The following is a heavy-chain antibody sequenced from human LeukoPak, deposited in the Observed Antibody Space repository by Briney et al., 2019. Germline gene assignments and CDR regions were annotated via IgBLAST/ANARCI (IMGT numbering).Heavy chain of an antibody. Sequence: SVKVSCKASGGTFSSYAISWVRQAPGQGLEWMGSIIPIFGTANYAQKFQGRVTITADKSTSTAYRELSSLRSEDTAVYYCARTNSITIFGVVTRLNGWFDPWGQGTLVTVSS. CDR3: ARTNSITIFGVVTRLNGWFDP. CDR2: IIPIFGTA. V-gene: IGHV1-69*06. J-gene: IGHJ5*02. CDR1: GGTFSSYA. D-gene: IGHD3-3*01.